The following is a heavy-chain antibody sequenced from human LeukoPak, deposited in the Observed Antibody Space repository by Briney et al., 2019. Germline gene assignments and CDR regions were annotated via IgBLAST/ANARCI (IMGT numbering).Heavy chain of an antibody. J-gene: IGHJ3*02. CDR3: ARKETGAVLGGAFDI. V-gene: IGHV4-59*01. CDR1: GGSISSYY. CDR2: IYYSGST. D-gene: IGHD7-27*01. Sequence: SETLSLTCTVSGGSISSYYWSWIRQPPGKGLEWIGYIYYSGSTNYNPSLKSRVTISVDTSKNQFSLKLSSVTAADTAVYYCARKETGAVLGGAFDIWAKGQWSPSLQ.